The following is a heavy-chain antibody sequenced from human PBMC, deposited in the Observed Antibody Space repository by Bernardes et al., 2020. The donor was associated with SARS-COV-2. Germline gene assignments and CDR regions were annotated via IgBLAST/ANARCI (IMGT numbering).Heavy chain of an antibody. CDR3: ATSLPDYYGSGSYYG. Sequence: SLRHSCAASGFTFDDYAMHWVRQAPGKGLEWVSGISWNSGSIGYADSVKGRFTISRDNAKNSLYLQMNSLRAEDTALYYCATSLPDYYGSGSYYGWGQGTLVTVSS. D-gene: IGHD3-10*01. CDR1: GFTFDDYA. CDR2: ISWNSGSI. V-gene: IGHV3-9*01. J-gene: IGHJ4*02.